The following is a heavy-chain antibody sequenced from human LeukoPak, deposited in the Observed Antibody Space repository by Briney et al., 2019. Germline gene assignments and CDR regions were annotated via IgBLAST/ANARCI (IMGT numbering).Heavy chain of an antibody. D-gene: IGHD3-22*01. CDR2: INPNSGGT. V-gene: IGHV1-2*02. CDR1: GYTFTDYY. Sequence: ASVKVSCKASGYTFTDYYIHWVRQAPGQGLEWMGWINPNSGGTSYAKKFQGRLTMTRDTSISTAYMELKSLRSDDTAVYYCARGRLYYYDSSGYIIDYWGQGTLVTVSS. J-gene: IGHJ4*02. CDR3: ARGRLYYYDSSGYIIDY.